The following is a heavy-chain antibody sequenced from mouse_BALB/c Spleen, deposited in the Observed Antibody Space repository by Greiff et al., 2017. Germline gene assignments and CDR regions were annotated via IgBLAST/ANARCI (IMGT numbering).Heavy chain of an antibody. Sequence: EVKVEESGGGLVKPGGSLKLSCAASGFTFSDYYMYWVRQTPEKRLEWVATISDGGSYTYYPDSVKGRFTISRDNAKNNLYLQMSSLKSEDTAMYYCAAYDSMDYWGQGTSVTVSS. D-gene: IGHD2-4*01. CDR3: AAYDSMDY. CDR2: ISDGGSYT. CDR1: GFTFSDYY. J-gene: IGHJ4*01. V-gene: IGHV5-4*02.